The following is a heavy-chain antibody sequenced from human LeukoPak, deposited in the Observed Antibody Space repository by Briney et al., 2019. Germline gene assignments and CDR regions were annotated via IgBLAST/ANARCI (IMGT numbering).Heavy chain of an antibody. CDR1: GGTFSSYA. J-gene: IGHJ4*02. D-gene: IGHD6-13*01. CDR2: IIPILGIA. CDR3: ARDTSSWQRPDLFDY. V-gene: IGHV1-69*04. Sequence: SVKVSCKASGGTFSSYAISWVRQAPGQGLEWMGRIIPILGIANYAQKFQGRVTITADKSTSTAYMELSGLRSDDTAVYYCARDTSSWQRPDLFDYWGQGTLVTVSS.